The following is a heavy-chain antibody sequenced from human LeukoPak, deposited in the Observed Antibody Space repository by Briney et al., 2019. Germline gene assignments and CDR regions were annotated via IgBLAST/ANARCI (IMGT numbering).Heavy chain of an antibody. D-gene: IGHD4-23*01. CDR3: ARGLGVNWFDP. V-gene: IGHV4-39*07. CDR1: GSSISSSSYY. J-gene: IGHJ5*02. CDR2: IYYSGST. Sequence: PSETLSLTCTVSGSSISSSSYYWGWIRQSPGKGLEWIGTIYYSGSTYHNASLKSRVTISVDTSKNQFSLKLSSVTAADTAVYYCARGLGVNWFDPWGQGTLVTVSS.